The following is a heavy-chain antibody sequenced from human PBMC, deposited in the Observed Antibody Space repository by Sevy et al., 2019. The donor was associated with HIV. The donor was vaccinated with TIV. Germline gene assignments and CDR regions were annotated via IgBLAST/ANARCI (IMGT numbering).Heavy chain of an antibody. CDR1: GFTFSTYA. D-gene: IGHD2-15*01. CDR2: IGGSGRYT. CDR3: AKGYCSGVTCPRDYYYYGMDV. Sequence: GGSLRLSCAPSGFTFSTYAMNWVRQAPGKGLEWVSSIGGSGRYTNYADSVEGRFTISRDNSKNMLYLQMNSLRVADTAVYYCAKGYCSGVTCPRDYYYYGMDVWGQGTTVTVSS. V-gene: IGHV3-23*01. J-gene: IGHJ6*02.